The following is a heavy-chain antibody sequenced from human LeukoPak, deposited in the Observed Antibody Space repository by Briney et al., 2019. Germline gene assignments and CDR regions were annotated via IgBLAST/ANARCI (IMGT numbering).Heavy chain of an antibody. D-gene: IGHD6-19*01. Sequence: GGSLRLSCAASGFTFSSYAMSWVRQAPGKGLEWVSAISGSGGSTYYADFVKGRFTISRDNSKNTLYLQMNSLRAEDTAVYYCARGRSPWLVRVSEYWGQGTLVSVSS. J-gene: IGHJ4*02. CDR3: ARGRSPWLVRVSEY. CDR2: ISGSGGST. V-gene: IGHV3-23*01. CDR1: GFTFSSYA.